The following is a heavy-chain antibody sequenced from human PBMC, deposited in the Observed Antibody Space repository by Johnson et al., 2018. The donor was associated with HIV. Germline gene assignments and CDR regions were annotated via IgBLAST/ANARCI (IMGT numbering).Heavy chain of an antibody. CDR1: GFTFDDYA. D-gene: IGHD4-23*01. J-gene: IGHJ3*02. CDR3: AKESETYGGNIGFEHPFDI. Sequence: VQLVESGGVVVQPGGSLRLSCAASGFTFDDYAMHWVRQAPGKGLEWVSLISWDGGSTYYADSVKGRFTISRDNSKNSLYLQMNSLRAEDTAVYYCAKESETYGGNIGFEHPFDIWGQGTMVTVSS. V-gene: IGHV3-43D*03. CDR2: ISWDGGST.